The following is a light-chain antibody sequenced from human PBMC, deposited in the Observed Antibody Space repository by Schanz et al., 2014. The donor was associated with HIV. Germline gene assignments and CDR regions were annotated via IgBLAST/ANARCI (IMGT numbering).Light chain of an antibody. CDR2: DVS. Sequence: QSALTQPASVSGSPGQSITISCTGTSSDVGGYNYVSWYQQHPGKAPKLMIYDVSNRASGVSNHFSGSKSGNTASLTISGLQAEDEADYYCSSYTSSSTLEFGGGTKLTVL. CDR3: SSYTSSSTLE. CDR1: SSDVGGYNY. J-gene: IGLJ2*01. V-gene: IGLV2-14*03.